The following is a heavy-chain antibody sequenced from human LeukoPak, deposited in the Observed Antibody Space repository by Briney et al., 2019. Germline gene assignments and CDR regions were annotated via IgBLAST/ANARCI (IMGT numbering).Heavy chain of an antibody. Sequence: GGSLRLSCAASGFTFSSYGMHWVRQAPGKGLEWVAVIWYDGSNKYYADSVKGRLTISRDNSKNTLYLQMNSLRAEDTAVYYCAKDRGMATIYYFDYWGQGTLVTVSS. J-gene: IGHJ4*02. D-gene: IGHD5-24*01. CDR3: AKDRGMATIYYFDY. CDR1: GFTFSSYG. CDR2: IWYDGSNK. V-gene: IGHV3-33*06.